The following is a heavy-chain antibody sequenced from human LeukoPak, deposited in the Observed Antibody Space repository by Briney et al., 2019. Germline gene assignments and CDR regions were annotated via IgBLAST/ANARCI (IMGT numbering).Heavy chain of an antibody. CDR2: IYYSGST. Sequence: SETLSLTCTVSGGSISSYYWSWIRQPPGKGLEWIGYIYYSGSTNYNPSLKSRVTISVDTSKNQFSLKLSSVTAADTAAYYCARSPDGSGSYPFDYWGQGTLVTVSS. D-gene: IGHD3-10*01. J-gene: IGHJ4*02. CDR1: GGSISSYY. CDR3: ARSPDGSGSYPFDY. V-gene: IGHV4-59*01.